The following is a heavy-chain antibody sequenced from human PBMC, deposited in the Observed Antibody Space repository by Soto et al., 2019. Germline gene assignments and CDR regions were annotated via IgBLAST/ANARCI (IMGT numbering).Heavy chain of an antibody. J-gene: IGHJ4*02. V-gene: IGHV4-31*03. CDR2: ISNSGST. Sequence: QVHLQESGPGLVEPSQTLSLTCTVSGASISSGSYYWSWILQLPGKGLEWIGYISNSGSTYYNPSIKSRVTISVDTSKNQFSLRVSSVTAADTAVYYCARAVYSNHVYWGQGTLVTVSS. D-gene: IGHD4-4*01. CDR3: ARAVYSNHVY. CDR1: GASISSGSYY.